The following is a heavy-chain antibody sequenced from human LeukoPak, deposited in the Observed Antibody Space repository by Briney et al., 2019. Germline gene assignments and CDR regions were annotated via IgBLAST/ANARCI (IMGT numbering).Heavy chain of an antibody. V-gene: IGHV3-23*01. Sequence: GGSLRLSCAASGFTFSSYAMSWVRQAPGKGLEWVATISGGGVTTYYADSVKGRFTISSDNSKNTLDLQMNCVRAEDTAVYYCAKDYRYYFDSWGQGTLVTVSS. D-gene: IGHD1-26*01. CDR3: AKDYRYYFDS. CDR2: ISGGGVTT. CDR1: GFTFSSYA. J-gene: IGHJ4*02.